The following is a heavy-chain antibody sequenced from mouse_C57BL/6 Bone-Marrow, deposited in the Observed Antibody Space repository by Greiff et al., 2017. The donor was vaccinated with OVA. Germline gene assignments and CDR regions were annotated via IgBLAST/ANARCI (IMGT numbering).Heavy chain of an antibody. CDR3: AKGRYNYYGSSTDYAMDY. D-gene: IGHD1-1*01. V-gene: IGHV2-5*01. CDR1: GFSLTSYG. CDR2: IWRGGST. J-gene: IGHJ4*01. Sequence: QVQLQQSGPGLVQPSQSLSITCTVSGFSLTSYGVHWVRQSPGKGLEWLGVIWRGGSTDYNAAFMSRLSITKDNSKSQVFFKMNSLQADDTAIYYCAKGRYNYYGSSTDYAMDYWGQGTSVTVSA.